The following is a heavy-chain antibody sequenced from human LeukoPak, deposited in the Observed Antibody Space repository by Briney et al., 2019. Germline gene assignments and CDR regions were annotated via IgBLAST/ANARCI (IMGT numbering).Heavy chain of an antibody. CDR1: GYTFTSYG. CDR2: INSNNGNT. CDR3: ARDFAVTTQKYYYYYGMDV. V-gene: IGHV1-18*01. D-gene: IGHD4-11*01. Sequence: ASVKVSCTASGYTFTSYGISWVRQAPGQGLEWMGWINSNNGNTNYEQKFQGRVTMTTDTSTSTAYMELRSLRSDDTAVYYCARDFAVTTQKYYYYYGMDVWGQGTTVTVSS. J-gene: IGHJ6*02.